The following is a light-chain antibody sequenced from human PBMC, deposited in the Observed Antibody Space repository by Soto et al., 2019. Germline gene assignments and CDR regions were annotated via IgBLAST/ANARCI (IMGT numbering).Light chain of an antibody. V-gene: IGKV1-39*01. CDR3: QQTYSAPHT. J-gene: IGKJ2*01. CDR1: QTISNF. CDR2: SAS. Sequence: DIQMTQSPSSLSASVGDRVTITCRASQTISNFLNWYQKKQGKAPTLLIYSASSLQRGVPANFSGSGSGADFTLTISQGRPEDLATYYCQQTYSAPHTFSQGTKVEIK.